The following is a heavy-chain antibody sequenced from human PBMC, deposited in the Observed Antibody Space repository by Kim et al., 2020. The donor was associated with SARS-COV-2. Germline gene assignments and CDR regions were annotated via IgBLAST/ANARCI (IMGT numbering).Heavy chain of an antibody. CDR3: AKDHYPRKFGEGEVD. J-gene: IGHJ1*01. D-gene: IGHD3-10*01. Sequence: GGSLRLSCAASGFTFDGYAMHWVRQAPGKGLEWVSGISWNGGSIGYADSVKGRFTISRDNAKNSLYLQMNSLRAEDTALYYCAKDHYPRKFGEGEVDWG. V-gene: IGHV3-9*01. CDR2: ISWNGGSI. CDR1: GFTFDGYA.